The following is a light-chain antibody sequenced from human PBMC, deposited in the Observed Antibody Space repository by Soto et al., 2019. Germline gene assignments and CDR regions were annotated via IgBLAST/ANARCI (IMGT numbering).Light chain of an antibody. CDR3: LQHNTYPRT. CDR1: QSISSY. CDR2: AAS. V-gene: IGKV1-17*01. Sequence: DIRMTQSPATLSASVGAIVTITCRASQSISSYLNWYQQRPGKAPKRLIYAASTLQPGVPSRFSGSGSGTDFTLTISSLQPEDFATYYCLQHNTYPRTFGQGTKVDTK. J-gene: IGKJ1*01.